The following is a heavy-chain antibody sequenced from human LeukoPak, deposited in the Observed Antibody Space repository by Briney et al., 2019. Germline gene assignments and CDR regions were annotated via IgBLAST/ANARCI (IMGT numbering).Heavy chain of an antibody. Sequence: PSETLSLTCAVYGGSFSGYYWSWIRQPPGKGLEWIGEINHSGSTNYNPSLKSRVTISVDTSKNQFSLKLNSLTAADTAVYYCAKANGYGLLDIWGQGTMVTVSS. CDR3: AKANGYGLLDI. V-gene: IGHV4-34*01. D-gene: IGHD5-18*01. CDR2: INHSGST. J-gene: IGHJ3*02. CDR1: GGSFSGYY.